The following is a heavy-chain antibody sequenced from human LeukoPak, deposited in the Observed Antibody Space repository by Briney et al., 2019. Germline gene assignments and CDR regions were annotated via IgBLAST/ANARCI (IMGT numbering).Heavy chain of an antibody. V-gene: IGHV4-59*12. J-gene: IGHJ3*02. CDR1: GGSISSYY. Sequence: SETLSLTCTVSGGSISSYYWSWIRQPPGKGLEWIGYIYYSGSTNYNPSLKSRVTMSVDTSKNQFSLKLSSVTAADTAVYYCAREAYSSSPGAFDIWGQGTMVTVSS. CDR2: IYYSGST. D-gene: IGHD6-6*01. CDR3: AREAYSSSPGAFDI.